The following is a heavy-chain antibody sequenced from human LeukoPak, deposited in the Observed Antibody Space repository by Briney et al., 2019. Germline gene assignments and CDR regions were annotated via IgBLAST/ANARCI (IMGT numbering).Heavy chain of an antibody. D-gene: IGHD3-22*01. V-gene: IGHV4-61*01. CDR1: GGSISSSSYY. Sequence: PSETLSLTCTVSGGSISSSSYYWSWIRQPPGKGLEWIGYIYYSGSTNYNPSLKSRVTISVDTSKNQFSLKLSSVTAADTAVYYCAREWLLGFDYWGQGTLVTVSS. CDR3: AREWLLGFDY. J-gene: IGHJ4*02. CDR2: IYYSGST.